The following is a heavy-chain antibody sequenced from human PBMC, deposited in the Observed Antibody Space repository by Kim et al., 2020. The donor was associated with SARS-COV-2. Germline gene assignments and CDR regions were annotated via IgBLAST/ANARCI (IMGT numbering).Heavy chain of an antibody. V-gene: IGHV1-46*01. CDR1: GYTFTSYY. CDR2: INPSGGST. J-gene: IGHJ6*02. CDR3: ARSKGYDFGVVIGGMTDNYYYYYGMDV. Sequence: ASVKVSCKASGYTFTSYYMHWVRQAPGQGLEWMGIINPSGGSTSYAQKFQGRVTMTRDTSTSTVYMELSSLRSEDTAVYYCARSKGYDFGVVIGGMTDNYYYYYGMDVWGQGTTVTVSS. D-gene: IGHD3-3*01.